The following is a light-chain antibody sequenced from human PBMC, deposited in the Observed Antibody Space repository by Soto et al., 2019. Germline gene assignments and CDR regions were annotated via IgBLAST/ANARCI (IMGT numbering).Light chain of an antibody. V-gene: IGKV3-20*01. Sequence: EVVSTQPPATPSLSPGGRATLSCRASQSVGSVYLAWYQQKPGQAPRLLIYGASSRATGIPDRFSGSGSGTDFTLTISRLEPEDFAVYYCQQYGSSPLFGPGTKVDIK. CDR3: QQYGSSPL. CDR1: QSVGSVY. J-gene: IGKJ3*01. CDR2: GAS.